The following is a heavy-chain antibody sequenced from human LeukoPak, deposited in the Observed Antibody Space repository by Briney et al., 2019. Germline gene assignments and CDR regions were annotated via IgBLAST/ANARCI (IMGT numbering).Heavy chain of an antibody. D-gene: IGHD6-13*01. Sequence: SETLSLTCTGSGDSISSSSYYWGWIRQPPGKGLEWIGSIYYSGSTSYNPSLKSRVTISLDTSKNQFSLKLTSVTAADTAEYYCARKGYSISWYSPWGQGTLVTVSS. CDR3: ARKGYSISWYSP. J-gene: IGHJ5*02. CDR1: GDSISSSSYY. V-gene: IGHV4-39*07. CDR2: IYYSGST.